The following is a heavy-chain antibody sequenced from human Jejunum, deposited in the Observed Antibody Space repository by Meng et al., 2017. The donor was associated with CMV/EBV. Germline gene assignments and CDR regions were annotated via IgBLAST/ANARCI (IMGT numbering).Heavy chain of an antibody. J-gene: IGHJ4*01. CDR3: AKGGFGRLLDY. D-gene: IGHD2-15*01. Sequence: SCAASGFTVSTNYMNWVRQAPGKGLEWVSVIYTSGNTYYADSVKGRFTISRDSSTNTAYLQMNSLRNEDTAVYYCAKGGFGRLLDYWGHGTLVTVSS. CDR1: GFTVSTNY. CDR2: IYTSGNT. V-gene: IGHV3-53*01.